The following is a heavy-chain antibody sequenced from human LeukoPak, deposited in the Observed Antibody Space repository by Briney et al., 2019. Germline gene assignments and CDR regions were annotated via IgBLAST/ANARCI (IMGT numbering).Heavy chain of an antibody. V-gene: IGHV4-59*01. Sequence: SETLSLTRTVSGGSISSYYWGWSRQPPGNGLEYIGYIYYGASTNYHPSLKSRVTISIDTSKNPFSRKLSPVPAADTAVYYCARTRAYGGNTPRPFDIWGQGTMVTVSS. CDR2: IYYGAST. D-gene: IGHD4-23*01. CDR3: ARTRAYGGNTPRPFDI. J-gene: IGHJ3*02. CDR1: GGSISSYY.